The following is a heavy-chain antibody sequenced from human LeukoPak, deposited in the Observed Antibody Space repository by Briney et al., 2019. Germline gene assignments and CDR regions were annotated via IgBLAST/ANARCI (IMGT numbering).Heavy chain of an antibody. CDR3: ARDRFPHDDAHYGMDV. Sequence: GGSLRLSCTASGFTFSNYGMHWVRQAPGKGLEWVAVMWVWNDGSNEYYADSVKGRFTIARDNSKNTLYLQMVSLRAEDTADYYCARDRFPHDDAHYGMDVWGQGTTVTVSS. V-gene: IGHV3-33*01. J-gene: IGHJ6*02. D-gene: IGHD3-16*01. CDR2: MWVWNDGSNE. CDR1: GFTFSNYG.